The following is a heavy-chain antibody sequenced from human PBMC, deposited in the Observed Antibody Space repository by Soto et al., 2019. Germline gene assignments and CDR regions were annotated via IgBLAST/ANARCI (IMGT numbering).Heavy chain of an antibody. CDR3: ARDSRIVGATTPAYNWFDP. Sequence: QVQLVQSGAEVKKPGSSVKVSCKASGGTFSSYAISWVRQAPGQGLEWMGGIIPIFGTANYAQKFQGRVTITADESTSTAYMELSSLRSEDTAVYYCARDSRIVGATTPAYNWFDPWGQGTLVTGSS. CDR2: IIPIFGTA. V-gene: IGHV1-69*01. J-gene: IGHJ5*02. D-gene: IGHD1-26*01. CDR1: GGTFSSYA.